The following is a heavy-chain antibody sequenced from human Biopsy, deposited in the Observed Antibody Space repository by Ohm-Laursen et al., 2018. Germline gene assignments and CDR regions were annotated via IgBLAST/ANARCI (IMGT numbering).Heavy chain of an antibody. Sequence: SLRLSCTASGFRFVNTGMHWVRQGPGKGLEWVAGISWSSDSITYAKSVTGRFTISRDNDENSLYLQMNSLRPEDTALYYCTKNTQWEGSGYLDAFHIGGHGAMVTVSS. CDR2: ISWSSDSI. D-gene: IGHD3-22*01. CDR1: GFRFVNTG. V-gene: IGHV3-9*01. CDR3: TKNTQWEGSGYLDAFHI. J-gene: IGHJ3*02.